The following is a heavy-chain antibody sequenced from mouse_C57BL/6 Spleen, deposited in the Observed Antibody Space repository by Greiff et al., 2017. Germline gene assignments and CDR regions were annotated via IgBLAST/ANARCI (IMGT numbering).Heavy chain of an antibody. CDR2: IYPRSGNT. D-gene: IGHD1-1*02. CDR1: GYTFTSYG. CDR3: ARETGGPLAY. J-gene: IGHJ3*01. Sequence: VQLQQSGAELARPGASVKLSCKASGYTFTSYGISWVKQRTGQGLEWIGEIYPRSGNTYYNEKFKGEATLTADKSSSTAYMELRSLTAEDSAVYFCARETGGPLAYWGQGTLVTVSA. V-gene: IGHV1-81*01.